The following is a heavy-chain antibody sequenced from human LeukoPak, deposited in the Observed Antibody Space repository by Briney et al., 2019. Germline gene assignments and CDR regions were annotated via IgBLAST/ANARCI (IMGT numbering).Heavy chain of an antibody. CDR1: GGSISTYF. Sequence: SETLSLTCTVSGGSISTYFWTWIRQPPGKALEWIGYIYYNGDTNYDPSLKSRVTISVDTSKDQFSLKLTSVTAADTAVYYCARPPGIAAAWFDPWGQGTLVTVSS. CDR2: IYYNGDT. D-gene: IGHD6-13*01. J-gene: IGHJ5*02. V-gene: IGHV4-59*08. CDR3: ARPPGIAAAWFDP.